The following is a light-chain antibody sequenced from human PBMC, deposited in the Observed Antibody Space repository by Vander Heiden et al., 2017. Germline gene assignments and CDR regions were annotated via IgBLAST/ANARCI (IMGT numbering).Light chain of an antibody. Sequence: IQITPSPSSLSASVGDRVTIACRASQSISSYLNWYQQKPGKAPKLLIYAASSLQSGVPSRFSGSGSGTDFTLTISSLQPEDFATYYCQQSYSTPHTFGQGTKLEIK. CDR2: AAS. CDR3: QQSYSTPHT. J-gene: IGKJ2*01. V-gene: IGKV1-39*01. CDR1: QSISSY.